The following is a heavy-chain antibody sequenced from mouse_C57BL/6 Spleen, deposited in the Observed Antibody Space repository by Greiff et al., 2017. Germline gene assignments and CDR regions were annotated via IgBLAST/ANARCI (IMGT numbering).Heavy chain of an antibody. D-gene: IGHD1-1*01. CDR2: IHPSDSDT. CDR1: GYTFTSYW. J-gene: IGHJ1*03. CDR3: ASIYYCGFDCYFDV. Sequence: QVQLQQPGAELVKPGASVKVSCKASGYTFTSYWMHWVKQRPGQGLEWIGRIHPSDSDTNYNQKFKGKATLTVDKSSSTAYMQLSSLTSEDSAVYYCASIYYCGFDCYFDVWGTGTTGTVSS. V-gene: IGHV1-74*01.